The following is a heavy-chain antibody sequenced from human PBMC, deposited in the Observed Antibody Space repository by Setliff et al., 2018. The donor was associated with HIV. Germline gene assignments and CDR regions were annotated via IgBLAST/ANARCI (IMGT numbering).Heavy chain of an antibody. CDR2: IIPDSGDT. J-gene: IGHJ4*02. CDR1: GYTFTGYY. CDR3: AIDGAGGWLRPMPDY. D-gene: IGHD5-12*01. V-gene: IGHV1-2*02. Sequence: GASVKVSCKASGYTFTGYYLHWLRQAPGQGLEWMGYIIPDSGDTKYSQKFQGRVTMTRDTSITTAYMELSRLRSDDTAVYYCAIDGAGGWLRPMPDYWGQGTLVTVSS.